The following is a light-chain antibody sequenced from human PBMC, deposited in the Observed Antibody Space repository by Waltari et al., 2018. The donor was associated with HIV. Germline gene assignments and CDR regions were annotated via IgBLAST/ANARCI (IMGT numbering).Light chain of an antibody. Sequence: DIQMTQSPSSLSASVGDRVTITCRASQSTNLNWYQQKPGRAPKLLIYAASSLQSGVPSRFSGSGSGTDFTLTINSLQPEDFATYYCQQIYSTPWTFGQGTKVEI. J-gene: IGKJ1*01. CDR2: AAS. CDR3: QQIYSTPWT. CDR1: QSTN. V-gene: IGKV1-39*01.